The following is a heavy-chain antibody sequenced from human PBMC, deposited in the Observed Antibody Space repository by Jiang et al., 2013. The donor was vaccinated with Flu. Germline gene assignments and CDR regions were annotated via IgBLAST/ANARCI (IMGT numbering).Heavy chain of an antibody. CDR3: ARDGGTEISIRAFDI. J-gene: IGHJ3*02. D-gene: IGHD3-3*02. CDR2: INWNGGST. CDR1: GFTFDDYG. Sequence: GVVRPGGSLRLSCAASGFTFDDYGMSWVRQAPGKGLEWVSGINWNGGSTGYADSVKGRFTISRDNAKNSLYLQMNSLRAEDTALYHCARDGGTEISIRAFDIWGQGTMVTVSS. V-gene: IGHV3-20*01.